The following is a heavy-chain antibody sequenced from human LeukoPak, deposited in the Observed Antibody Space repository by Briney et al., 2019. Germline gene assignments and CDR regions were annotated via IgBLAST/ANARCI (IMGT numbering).Heavy chain of an antibody. CDR2: ISSTSSNI. Sequence: GGSLRLSCATSGFTFSSFSLNWVRQAPGKGLEWVSSISSTSSNIYYADSVKGRFTISRDNAKKSLYLQMNSLRAEDTAVYYCARVGIVIVPAQPYYGMDVWGQGTTVTVSS. V-gene: IGHV3-21*04. J-gene: IGHJ6*02. CDR3: ARVGIVIVPAQPYYGMDV. D-gene: IGHD2-2*01. CDR1: GFTFSSFS.